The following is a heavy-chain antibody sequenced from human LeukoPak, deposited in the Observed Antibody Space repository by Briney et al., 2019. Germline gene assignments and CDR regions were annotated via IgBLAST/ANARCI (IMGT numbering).Heavy chain of an antibody. D-gene: IGHD3-3*01. CDR2: ISGSGGST. Sequence: GGSLRLSCAASGFTFSSYAMSWVRQAPGKGLEWVPAISGSGGSTYYADSVEGRFTISGDNSKNTLYLQMNSLRAEDTAVYYCAKGLTEWLPIWLDYWGQGTLVTVSS. J-gene: IGHJ4*02. CDR1: GFTFSSYA. CDR3: AKGLTEWLPIWLDY. V-gene: IGHV3-23*01.